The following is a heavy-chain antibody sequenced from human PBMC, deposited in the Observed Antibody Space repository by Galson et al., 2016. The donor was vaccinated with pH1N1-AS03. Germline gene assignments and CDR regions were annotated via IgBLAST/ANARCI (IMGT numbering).Heavy chain of an antibody. CDR1: GFMFSSYA. J-gene: IGHJ4*02. V-gene: IGHV3-23*01. CDR3: AKESSIWSDHFDY. Sequence: SLRLSCAASGFMFSSYAMSWVRQAPGKGLEWVSAICGGSDGTEYADSVKGRFTISRDNSKNTLFLQMNSLRAEDTAVYYCAKESSIWSDHFDYWGQGILVTVSS. CDR2: ICGGSDGT. D-gene: IGHD6-13*01.